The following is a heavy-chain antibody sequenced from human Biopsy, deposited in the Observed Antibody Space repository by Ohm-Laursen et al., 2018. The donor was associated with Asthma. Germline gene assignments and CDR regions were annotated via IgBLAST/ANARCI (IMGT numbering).Heavy chain of an antibody. V-gene: IGHV4-39*07. Sequence: SQTLSLTCTVSGGSISSSSYYWGWIRQPPGKGLEWIGSIYYNGRTYYNPSLKSRVAISLDTSKNQFSLKLSSVTAADTAVYFCARRGGLKRYFDYWGQGTLVTVSS. D-gene: IGHD3-16*01. CDR2: IYYNGRT. CDR1: GGSISSSSYY. CDR3: ARRGGLKRYFDY. J-gene: IGHJ4*02.